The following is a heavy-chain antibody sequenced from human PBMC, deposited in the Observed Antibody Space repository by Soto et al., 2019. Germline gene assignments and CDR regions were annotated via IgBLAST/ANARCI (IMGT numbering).Heavy chain of an antibody. CDR2: IYSDADK. D-gene: IGHD4-4*01. CDR1: GFSLTAIAVG. J-gene: IGHJ4*02. CDR3: AHSLSNFRFFDY. Sequence: GSGPTLVNPTPTLTLTCTFSGFSLTAIAVGVGWIRQPPGKALEWLALIYSDADKRYSPSLKNRVTITKDTSKNQVVLTMTNIDPVDTGTYYCAHSLSNFRFFDYWGQGTLVTVSS. V-gene: IGHV2-5*02.